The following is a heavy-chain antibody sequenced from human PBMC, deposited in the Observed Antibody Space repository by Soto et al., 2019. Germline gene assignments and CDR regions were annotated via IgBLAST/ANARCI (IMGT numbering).Heavy chain of an antibody. J-gene: IGHJ4*02. CDR1: GFTSSSYW. V-gene: IGHV3-74*01. D-gene: IGHD6-19*01. CDR2: INSDGSST. Sequence: PGGSLRLSCASSGFTSSSYWMHWVRQAPGKGLVWVSRINSDGSSTSYADSVKGRFTISRDNAKNTLYLQMNSLRAEDTAVYYCASSYSSGWYLYWGQGTLVTVSS. CDR3: ASSYSSGWYLY.